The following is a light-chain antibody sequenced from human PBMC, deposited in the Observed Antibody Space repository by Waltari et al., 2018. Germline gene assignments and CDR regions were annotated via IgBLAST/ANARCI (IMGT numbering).Light chain of an antibody. V-gene: IGLV2-14*01. Sequence: QSALSQPASVSGSPGQSVPIFCPGIRNDVGGYNSASWYQEYPGQAPRVIIYAVSERPSGVSDRFSGSKSGNTASLTISWLQAEGEADYYCSSQSSNDVVLFGRGTKLTVL. CDR3: SSQSSNDVVL. J-gene: IGLJ2*01. CDR2: AVS. CDR1: RNDVGGYNS.